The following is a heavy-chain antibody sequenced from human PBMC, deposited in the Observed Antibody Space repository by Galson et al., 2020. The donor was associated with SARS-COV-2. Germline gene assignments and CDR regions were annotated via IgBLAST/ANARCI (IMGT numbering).Heavy chain of an antibody. J-gene: IGHJ4*02. D-gene: IGHD3-10*01. V-gene: IGHV3-7*01. Sequence: GESLKISCAASGFTFSSYWMSWVRQAPGKGLEWVANIKQDGSEKYYVDSVKGRFTISRDNAKNSLYLQMNSLRAEDTAVYYCARLVYYYGSCDYWGQGTLVTVSS. CDR3: ARLVYYYGSCDY. CDR1: GFTFSSYW. CDR2: IKQDGSEK.